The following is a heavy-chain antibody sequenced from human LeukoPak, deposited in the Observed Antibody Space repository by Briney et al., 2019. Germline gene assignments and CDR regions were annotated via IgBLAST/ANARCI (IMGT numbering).Heavy chain of an antibody. CDR2: IHFSGNT. V-gene: IGHV4-59*01. D-gene: IGHD6-13*01. CDR1: GGSISSYY. Sequence: PSETLSLTCTVSGGSISSYYWSWIRQAPGKGLEWIGYIHFSGNTNYNPSLKSRVTISADTSKNQFSLNLSSVTAADTAMYYCARGKQQLGNPHDAFDIWGQGTMVTVSS. J-gene: IGHJ3*02. CDR3: ARGKQQLGNPHDAFDI.